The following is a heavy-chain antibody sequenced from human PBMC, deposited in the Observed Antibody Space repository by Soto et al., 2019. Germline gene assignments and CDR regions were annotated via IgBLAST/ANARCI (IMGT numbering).Heavy chain of an antibody. Sequence: SVKVSCKASGGTFSGYAISWVRQAPGQGLEWMGGIIPIFGTANYAQKFQGRVTITADESTSTAYMELSSLRSEDTAVYYCASAGDSSSWYFYYYYYGMDVWGQGTTVTSP. CDR2: IIPIFGTA. J-gene: IGHJ6*02. CDR3: ASAGDSSSWYFYYYYYGMDV. CDR1: GGTFSGYA. D-gene: IGHD6-13*01. V-gene: IGHV1-69*13.